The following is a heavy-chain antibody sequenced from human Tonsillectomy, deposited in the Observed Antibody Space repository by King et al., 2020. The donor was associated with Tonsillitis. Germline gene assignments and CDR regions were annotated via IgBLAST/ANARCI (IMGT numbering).Heavy chain of an antibody. D-gene: IGHD3-22*01. V-gene: IGHV5-51*01. CDR1: GYSFTTYW. CDR2: IYPGDSAT. Sequence: VQLVESGAEVKKPGASLKISCEGSGYSFTTYWIGWVRQMPGKGLEWMGIIYPGDSATRYSPSFQGQVTISADKSISTAYLQWNSLKDSDTALYYCTRAAHYYDSSGYLYYFDYWGQGTLVTVSS. CDR3: TRAAHYYDSSGYLYYFDY. J-gene: IGHJ4*02.